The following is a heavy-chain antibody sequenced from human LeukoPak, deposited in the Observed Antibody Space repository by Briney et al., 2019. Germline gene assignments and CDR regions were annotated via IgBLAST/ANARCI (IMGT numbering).Heavy chain of an antibody. Sequence: PGGSLRLSCAASGFTFSSYAMNWVRQAPGKGLEWVSAISGSGGSTYYADSVKGRFTISRDNSKNTLYLQMNSLRAEDTAVYYCAKDRYDNSGNYQGAFDIWGQGTMVTVSS. D-gene: IGHD3-22*01. CDR2: ISGSGGST. CDR1: GFTFSSYA. J-gene: IGHJ3*02. V-gene: IGHV3-23*01. CDR3: AKDRYDNSGNYQGAFDI.